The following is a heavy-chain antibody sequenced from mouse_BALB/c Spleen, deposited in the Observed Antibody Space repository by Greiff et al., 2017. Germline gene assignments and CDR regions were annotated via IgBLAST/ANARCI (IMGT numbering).Heavy chain of an antibody. CDR2: IYPGDGDT. Sequence: QVQLQQSGAELVRPGSSVKISCKASGYAFSSYWMNWVKQRPGQGLEWIGQIYPGDGDTNYNGKFKGKATLTADKSSSTAYMQLSSLTSEDSAVYFCASHGYYGGAMDYWGQGTSVTVSS. J-gene: IGHJ4*01. V-gene: IGHV1-80*01. CDR3: ASHGYYGGAMDY. CDR1: GYAFSSYW. D-gene: IGHD2-3*01.